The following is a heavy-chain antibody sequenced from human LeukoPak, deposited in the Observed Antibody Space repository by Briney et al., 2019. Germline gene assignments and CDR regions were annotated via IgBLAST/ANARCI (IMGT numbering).Heavy chain of an antibody. CDR2: VSSDGQSD. Sequence: GASLRLSCVASGFTFRAYALHWVRQAPGQGLDWVAVVSSDGQSDFYSDSVRGRFTISRDNSRDTLYLQMDGLRAADTGLYFCARSTYYYGSGTFYSVGPFDSWGQEPWSPSHQ. CDR1: GFTFRAYA. V-gene: IGHV3-30*01. CDR3: ARSTYYYGSGTFYSVGPFDS. J-gene: IGHJ4*01. D-gene: IGHD3-10*01.